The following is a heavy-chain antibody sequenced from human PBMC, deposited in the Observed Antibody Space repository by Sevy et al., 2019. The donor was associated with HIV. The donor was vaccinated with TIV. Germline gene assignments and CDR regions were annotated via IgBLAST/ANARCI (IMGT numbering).Heavy chain of an antibody. CDR3: AKDGYNYDYFDY. J-gene: IGHJ4*02. V-gene: IGHV3-23*01. D-gene: IGHD5-12*01. CDR1: GFTFSSYA. Sequence: GGSLRLSCAASGFTFSSYAMSWVRQAPGKGLEWVSAISGSGGSTYYADSVKGRFTISRDNSKNTLDLQMNSLRAEDTAVYYCAKDGYNYDYFDYWGQGTLVTVSS. CDR2: ISGSGGST.